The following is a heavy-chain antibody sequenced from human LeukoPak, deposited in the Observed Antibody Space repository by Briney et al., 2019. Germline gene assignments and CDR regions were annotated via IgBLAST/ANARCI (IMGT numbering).Heavy chain of an antibody. CDR3: ARAWGAIDY. V-gene: IGHV4-34*01. J-gene: IGHJ4*02. CDR2: INHSGST. CDR1: GGSFSGYY. Sequence: PSETLSLICAVYGGSFSGYYWSWIRQPPGKGLEWIGEINHSGSTNYNPSLKSRVTISVDTSKNQFSLKLSSVTAADTAVYYCARAWGAIDYWGQGTLVTVSS. D-gene: IGHD3-16*01.